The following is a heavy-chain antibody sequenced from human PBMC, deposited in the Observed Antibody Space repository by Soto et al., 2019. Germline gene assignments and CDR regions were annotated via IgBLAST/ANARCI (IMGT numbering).Heavy chain of an antibody. J-gene: IGHJ5*02. V-gene: IGHV3-48*02. CDR1: GFTFSDYW. Sequence: GGSLRLSCAVSGFTFSDYWMSWVRQAPGKGLEWVSYIGSSSGTIFYADSVKGRFTISRDNAKNLLYLQMNSLRDEDTAVYYCAREENVGFNWFDPWGQGTLVTVSS. CDR2: IGSSSGTI. CDR3: AREENVGFNWFDP.